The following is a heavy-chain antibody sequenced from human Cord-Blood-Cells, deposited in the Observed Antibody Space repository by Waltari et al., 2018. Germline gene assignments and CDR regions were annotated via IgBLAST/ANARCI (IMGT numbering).Heavy chain of an antibody. CDR3: ARDYGTVVVPAAIDY. Sequence: QVQLVQSGAEVKKPGASVKVSCKASGYTFTGYYMHWVRQAPGQGLEWMGWINPNRGGTNYAQKFQGRVTMTRDTSISTAYMELSRLRSDDTAVYYCARDYGTVVVPAAIDYWGQGTLVTVSS. CDR2: INPNRGGT. CDR1: GYTFTGYY. V-gene: IGHV1-2*02. D-gene: IGHD2-2*01. J-gene: IGHJ4*02.